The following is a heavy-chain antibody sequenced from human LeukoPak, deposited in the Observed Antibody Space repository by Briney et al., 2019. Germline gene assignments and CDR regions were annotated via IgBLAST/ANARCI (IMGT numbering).Heavy chain of an antibody. J-gene: IGHJ4*02. Sequence: SETLSLTCAVYGGSFNDYYWNWIRQPAGKGLEWIGRIYTSGSTNYNPSLKSRVTMSVDTSKNQFSLKLSSVTAADTAVYYCARGQGYYDSSGYLDYWGQGTLVTVSS. CDR1: GGSFNDYY. D-gene: IGHD3-22*01. V-gene: IGHV4-59*10. CDR2: IYTSGST. CDR3: ARGQGYYDSSGYLDY.